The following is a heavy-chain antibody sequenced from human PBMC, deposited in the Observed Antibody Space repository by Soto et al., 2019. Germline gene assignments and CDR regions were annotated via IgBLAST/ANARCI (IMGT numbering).Heavy chain of an antibody. CDR1: GYTFTGYY. CDR3: ARGLAATGFYVDY. J-gene: IGHJ4*02. Sequence: ASVKVSCKASGYTFTGYYMHWVRQAPGQGLEWMGWINPNSGGTNYAQKFQGWVTMTRDTSISTAYMELSRLRSDDTAVYYCARGLAATGFYVDYWAQGTLVTVSS. V-gene: IGHV1-2*04. D-gene: IGHD6-13*01. CDR2: INPNSGGT.